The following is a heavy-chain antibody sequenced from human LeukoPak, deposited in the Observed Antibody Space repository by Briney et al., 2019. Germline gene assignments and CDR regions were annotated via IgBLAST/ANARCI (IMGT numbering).Heavy chain of an antibody. CDR3: ARYIVVVPAAIRDLPSPYYYYGMDV. D-gene: IGHD2-2*02. CDR1: GFTFSSYA. J-gene: IGHJ6*02. CDR2: ISGSGGST. V-gene: IGHV3-23*01. Sequence: GVLRLSCAASGFTFSSYAMSWVRQAPGKGLEWVSAISGSGGSTYYADSVKGRFTISRDNSKNTLYLQMNSLRAEDTAVYYCARYIVVVPAAIRDLPSPYYYYGMDVWGQGTTVIVSS.